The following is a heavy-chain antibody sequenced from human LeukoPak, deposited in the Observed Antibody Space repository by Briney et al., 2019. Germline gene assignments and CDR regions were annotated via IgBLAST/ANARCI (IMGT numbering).Heavy chain of an antibody. Sequence: GSSVKVSCKASGGTFSSYAISWVRQAPGQGLEWMGGIIPIFGTANYAQKFQGRVTITADESTSTAYMELSSLRSEDTAVYYCARGVLDGYCSGGSCSVAFDIWGQGTMVTVSS. CDR1: GGTFSSYA. D-gene: IGHD2-15*01. CDR3: ARGVLDGYCSGGSCSVAFDI. V-gene: IGHV1-69*01. J-gene: IGHJ3*02. CDR2: IIPIFGTA.